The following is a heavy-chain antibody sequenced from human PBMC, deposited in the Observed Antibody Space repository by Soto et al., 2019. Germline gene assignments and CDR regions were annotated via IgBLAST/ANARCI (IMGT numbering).Heavy chain of an antibody. CDR2: ISYSGETK. V-gene: IGHV3-48*02. D-gene: IGHD2-15*01. CDR3: VRGVVVVVGSTAENFDH. Sequence: HPGGSLRLSCVTSGFTFTKYSMNWVRQAPGKGLEWVSYISYSGETKYYADSLKGRYAISRDDAKNSVYLQVNSLRDEDTAFYYCVRGVVVVVGSTAENFDHWGQGTLVTISS. J-gene: IGHJ4*02. CDR1: GFTFTKYS.